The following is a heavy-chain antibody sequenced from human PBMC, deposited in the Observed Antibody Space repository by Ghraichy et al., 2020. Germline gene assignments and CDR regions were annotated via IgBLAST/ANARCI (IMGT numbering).Heavy chain of an antibody. J-gene: IGHJ6*02. CDR3: ARASAVVRFFYYDGMDV. V-gene: IGHV3-48*02. Sequence: GESLNISCVGSGFTFSSYGMNWVRQAPGKSLEWVSYITPSSRTIAYADSVKGRFTISRDNAQNSLYLQMKSLRDEDTAIYYCARASAVVRFFYYDGMDVWGPGTTVTVSS. D-gene: IGHD2-21*01. CDR1: GFTFSSYG. CDR2: ITPSSRTI.